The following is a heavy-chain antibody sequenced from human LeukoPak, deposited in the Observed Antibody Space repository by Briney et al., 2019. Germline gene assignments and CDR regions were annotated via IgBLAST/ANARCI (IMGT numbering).Heavy chain of an antibody. CDR3: ARALRYFDWRVAFDI. CDR2: IHYDGGNT. Sequence: GGSLRLSCAASGFIFSSWDMHWVRQAPGKGLEWVADIHYDGGNTHYADSVKGRFTISRDNPKNTLDLQMNSLRAEDTAVYYCARALRYFDWRVAFDIWGQGTMVTVSS. CDR1: GFIFSSWD. J-gene: IGHJ3*02. V-gene: IGHV3-33*01. D-gene: IGHD3-9*01.